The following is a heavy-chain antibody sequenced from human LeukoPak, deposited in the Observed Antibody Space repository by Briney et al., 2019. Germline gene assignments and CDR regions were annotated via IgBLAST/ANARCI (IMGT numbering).Heavy chain of an antibody. D-gene: IGHD3-22*01. J-gene: IGHJ4*02. CDR2: IYYSGST. Sequence: SQTLSLTCTVSGGSISSGGYYWSWIRQHPGKGLEWIGYIYYSGSTYYNPSLKSRVTISVDTSKNQFSLKLSSVTAADTAVYYCAREKYYYDSNGYYYFDYWGQGTLVTVSS. CDR1: GGSISSGGYY. CDR3: AREKYYYDSNGYYYFDY. V-gene: IGHV4-31*03.